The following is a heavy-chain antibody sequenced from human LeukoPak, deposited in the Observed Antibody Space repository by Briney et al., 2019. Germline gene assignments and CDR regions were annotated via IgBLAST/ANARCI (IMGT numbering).Heavy chain of an antibody. CDR2: MNPNSGNT. CDR3: ARVGISLTMVPPIENDDAFDI. V-gene: IGHV1-8*01. Sequence: ASVKVSCKASGYTFTSYDINWVRQATGQGLEWMGWMNPNSGNTGYAQKFQGRVTMTRNTSISTAYMELSSLRSEDTAVYYCARVGISLTMVPPIENDDAFDIWGQGTMVTVSS. CDR1: GYTFTSYD. D-gene: IGHD3-10*01. J-gene: IGHJ3*02.